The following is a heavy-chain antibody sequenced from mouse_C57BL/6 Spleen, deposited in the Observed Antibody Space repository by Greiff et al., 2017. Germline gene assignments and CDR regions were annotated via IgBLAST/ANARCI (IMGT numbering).Heavy chain of an antibody. J-gene: IGHJ2*01. V-gene: IGHV1-22*01. Sequence: EVKLVESGPELVKPGASVKMSCKASGYTFTDYNMHWVKQSHGKSLEWIGYINPNNGGTSYNQKFKGKATLTVNKSSSTAYMELRSLTSEDSAVYYCARDLLVFDYWGQGTTLTVSS. CDR3: ARDLLVFDY. D-gene: IGHD2-10*01. CDR1: GYTFTDYN. CDR2: INPNNGGT.